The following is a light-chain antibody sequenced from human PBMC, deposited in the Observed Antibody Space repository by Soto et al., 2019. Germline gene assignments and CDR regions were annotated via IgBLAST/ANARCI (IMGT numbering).Light chain of an antibody. CDR3: CSFERSITLV. V-gene: IGLV2-23*01. CDR1: SSDVGSYNL. J-gene: IGLJ2*01. CDR2: EGS. Sequence: QSALTQPASVSGSPGQSITISCTGSSSDVGSYNLVSWYQQLPGEAPKLMIYEGSKRPSGLSNRFSGSKSGNTASLTISGLQAEDEADYYCCSFERSITLVFGGGTKLTVL.